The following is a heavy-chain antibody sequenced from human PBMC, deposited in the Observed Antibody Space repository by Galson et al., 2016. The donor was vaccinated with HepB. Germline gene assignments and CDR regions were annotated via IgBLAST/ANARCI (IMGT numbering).Heavy chain of an antibody. Sequence: LRLSCAASGFTFSSYGMHWVRQAPGKGLEWVALIWHDGSNKYYIDSVKGRFTISRDNSRDTLYLQMDSLRAEDTAVYYCAREEEEAAMEPFDYWGQGTLVTVSS. CDR2: IWHDGSNK. J-gene: IGHJ4*02. CDR3: AREEEEAAMEPFDY. CDR1: GFTFSSYG. V-gene: IGHV3-33*01. D-gene: IGHD5-18*01.